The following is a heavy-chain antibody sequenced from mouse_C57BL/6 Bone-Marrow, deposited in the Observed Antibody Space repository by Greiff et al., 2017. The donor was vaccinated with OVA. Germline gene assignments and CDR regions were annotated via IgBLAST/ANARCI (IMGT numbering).Heavy chain of an antibody. CDR2: ISSGGDYI. D-gene: IGHD2-1*01. V-gene: IGHV5-9-1*02. Sequence: EVKLVESGEGLVKPGGSLKLSCAASRFTFSSYAMSWVRQTPEKRLEWVAYISSGGDYIYYADTVKGRFTISTDNSRNTLYLQKSSLKTEETAMYYCTRLLDAMGYWGQGTSVTVSS. J-gene: IGHJ4*01. CDR3: TRLLDAMGY. CDR1: RFTFSSYA.